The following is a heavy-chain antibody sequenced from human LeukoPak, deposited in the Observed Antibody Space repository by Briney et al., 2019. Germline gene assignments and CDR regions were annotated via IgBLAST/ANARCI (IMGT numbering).Heavy chain of an antibody. CDR1: GGTFSSYA. Sequence: EASVKVSCKASGGTFSSYAISWVRQAPGQGLEWMGWISAYNGNTNYAQKLQGRVTMTTDTSTSTAYMELRSLRSDDTAVYYCARDPAVYYYDSSGSSFDYWGQGTLVTVSS. CDR2: ISAYNGNT. J-gene: IGHJ4*02. D-gene: IGHD3-22*01. V-gene: IGHV1-18*01. CDR3: ARDPAVYYYDSSGSSFDY.